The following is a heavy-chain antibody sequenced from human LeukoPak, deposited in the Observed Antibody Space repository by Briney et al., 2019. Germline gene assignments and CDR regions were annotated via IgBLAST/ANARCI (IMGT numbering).Heavy chain of an antibody. CDR2: ISSSSSYI. CDR3: ARKYTTSYYSVDY. Sequence: GGSLRLSCAASGFTFSSYEMNWVRQAPGKGLEWVSSISSSSSYIYYADSVKGRFTISRDNSKQTVYLQMNSLKSEDTALYYCARKYTTSYYSVDYWGQGSLVTVSS. V-gene: IGHV3-21*01. CDR1: GFTFSSYE. D-gene: IGHD2-2*01. J-gene: IGHJ4*02.